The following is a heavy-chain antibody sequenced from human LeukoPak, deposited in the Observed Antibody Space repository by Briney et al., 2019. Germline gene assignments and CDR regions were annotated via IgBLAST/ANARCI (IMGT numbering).Heavy chain of an antibody. CDR3: ARDYGDYYYGMDV. CDR2: ISYDGSNK. Sequence: PGGSLRLSCAASGFTFSSYAMHWVRKAPGKGLDRVAVISYDGSNKYYADSVKGRFTIPRENSKNTLYLQMNSLRAEDTAVYYCARDYGDYYYGMDVWGQGTTVTVSS. J-gene: IGHJ6*02. CDR1: GFTFSSYA. V-gene: IGHV3-30-3*01. D-gene: IGHD4-17*01.